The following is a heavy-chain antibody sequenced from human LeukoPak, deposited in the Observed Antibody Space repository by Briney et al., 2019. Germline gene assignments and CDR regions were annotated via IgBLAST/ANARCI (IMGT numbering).Heavy chain of an antibody. CDR1: GFTFSDYY. V-gene: IGHV3-11*01. CDR3: ARGRVSSSSWSSTYYYYFYIDV. Sequence: GGSLRLSCAASGFTFSDYYMSWIRQAPGKGLEWVSYISSSGSTIYYADSVKGRFTISRDNAKNSLYLQMNSLRAEDTAVYYCARGRVSSSSWSSTYYYYFYIDVWGKGTTVTVSS. D-gene: IGHD6-13*01. J-gene: IGHJ6*03. CDR2: ISSSGSTI.